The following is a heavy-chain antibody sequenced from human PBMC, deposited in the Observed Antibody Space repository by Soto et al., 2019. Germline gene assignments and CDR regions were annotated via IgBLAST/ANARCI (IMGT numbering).Heavy chain of an antibody. Sequence: QVQLQESGPGLVKPSQTLSLTCTVSGGSISSGDYYWSRIRQPPGKGLEWIGYIYYSGSTYYNPSLKSRVTISVDTSKNQFSLQLSSVTAADTAVYYCARDHYVYDILTGYGYYYGMDVWGQGTTVTVSS. CDR1: GGSISSGDYY. V-gene: IGHV4-30-4*01. CDR2: IYYSGST. D-gene: IGHD3-9*01. J-gene: IGHJ6*02. CDR3: ARDHYVYDILTGYGYYYGMDV.